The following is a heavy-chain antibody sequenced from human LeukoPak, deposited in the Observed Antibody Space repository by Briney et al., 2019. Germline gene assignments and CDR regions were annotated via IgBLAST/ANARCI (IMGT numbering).Heavy chain of an antibody. V-gene: IGHV3-7*01. CDR3: VRDGGVSGYDLLDY. J-gene: IGHJ4*02. D-gene: IGHD5-12*01. CDR2: INQDGSEE. Sequence: PGGSLRLSCAASGFTFRNYWMSWVRQAPGKGLKGLAHINQDGSEEHYMDSVKARFIISRDNAKNSLSLQMDSLRAEDTAVYYCVRDGGVSGYDLLDYWGQGTLVTVSS. CDR1: GFTFRNYW.